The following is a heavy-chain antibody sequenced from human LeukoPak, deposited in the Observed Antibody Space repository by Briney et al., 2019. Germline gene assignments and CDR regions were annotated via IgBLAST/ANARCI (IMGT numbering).Heavy chain of an antibody. CDR1: GGSISSSNW. V-gene: IGHV4-4*02. D-gene: IGHD4-17*01. CDR3: ARRTVVGWFDP. CDR2: IYHSGNT. J-gene: IGHJ5*02. Sequence: SETLSLTCAVSGGSISSSNWWSWVRQPPGKGLEWIGEIYHSGNTNYNPSLKSRVTISVDTSKNQFSLKLSSVTAADTAVYYCARRTVVGWFDPWGQGTLVTVSS.